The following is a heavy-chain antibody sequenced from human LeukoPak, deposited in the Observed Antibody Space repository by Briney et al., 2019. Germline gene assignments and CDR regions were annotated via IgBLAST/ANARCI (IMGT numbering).Heavy chain of an antibody. J-gene: IGHJ4*02. Sequence: GGSLRLSCAASGFTVSSNFMSWVRQAPGKGLEWVSYISSSSRYTNYADSVKGRFTISRDNAKNSLYLQMNSLRAEDTAVYYCARWDYGSGREYFDYWGQGTLVTVSS. V-gene: IGHV3-11*03. D-gene: IGHD3-10*01. CDR1: GFTVSSNF. CDR3: ARWDYGSGREYFDY. CDR2: ISSSSRYT.